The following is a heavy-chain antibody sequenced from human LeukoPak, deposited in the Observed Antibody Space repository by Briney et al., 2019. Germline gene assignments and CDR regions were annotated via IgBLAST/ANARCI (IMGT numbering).Heavy chain of an antibody. V-gene: IGHV4-34*01. D-gene: IGHD3-16*02. CDR2: INHSGGT. CDR3: AGRLRYDYVWGSYRYSTFDY. CDR1: GGSFSGYY. Sequence: SETLSLTCSVYGGSFSGYYWSWIRQPPGKGLEWIGEINHSGGTNYNPSLKSRVTISVDTSKNQFSLKLSSVTAADTAVYYCAGRLRYDYVWGSYRYSTFDYWGQGTLVTVSS. J-gene: IGHJ4*02.